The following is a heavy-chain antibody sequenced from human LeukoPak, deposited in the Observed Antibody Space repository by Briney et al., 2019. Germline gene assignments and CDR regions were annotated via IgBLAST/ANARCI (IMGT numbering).Heavy chain of an antibody. J-gene: IGHJ3*02. CDR3: ERAPGREDAFDI. CDR1: GFTFSDYY. V-gene: IGHV3-11*06. CDR2: ISSSSSYT. Sequence: GGSLRLSCAASGFTFSDYYMSWIRQAPGKGLEWVSYISSSSSYTNYADSVKGRFTISRDNAKNSLYLQMNSLRAEDTAVYYCERAPGREDAFDIWGQGTMVTVSS.